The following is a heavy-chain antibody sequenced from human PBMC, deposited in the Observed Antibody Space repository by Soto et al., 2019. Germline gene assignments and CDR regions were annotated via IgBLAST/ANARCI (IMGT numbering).Heavy chain of an antibody. CDR2: MSGSGGGT. V-gene: IGHV3-23*01. Sequence: DVQLLDSGGGLVQPGGSLRLSCAASGLTFSSYCMSWVRQAPGRGLEWVSTMSGSGGGTYYADSVDGGFTISRNTSKSTCYLQMNTLGAEDTALYFCAKCKGGQRHYCYYGLDFWGQGTTVTVSS. CDR1: GLTFSSYC. CDR3: AKCKGGQRHYCYYGLDF. J-gene: IGHJ6*02. D-gene: IGHD2-15*01.